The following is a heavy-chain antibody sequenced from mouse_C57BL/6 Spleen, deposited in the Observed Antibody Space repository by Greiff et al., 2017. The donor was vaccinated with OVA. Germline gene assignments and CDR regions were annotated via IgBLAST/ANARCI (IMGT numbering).Heavy chain of an antibody. CDR3: TAGYYYGSSGFAY. Sequence: EVKVEESGGGLVQPGGSMKLSCVASGFTFSNYWMNWVRQSPEKGLEWVAQIRLKSDNYATHYAESVKGRFTISRDDSKSSVYLQMNNLRAEDTGIYYCTAGYYYGSSGFAYWGQGTLVTVSA. D-gene: IGHD1-1*01. CDR2: IRLKSDNYAT. V-gene: IGHV6-3*01. J-gene: IGHJ3*01. CDR1: GFTFSNYW.